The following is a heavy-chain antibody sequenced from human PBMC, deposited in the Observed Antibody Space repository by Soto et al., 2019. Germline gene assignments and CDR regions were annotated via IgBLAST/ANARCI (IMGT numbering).Heavy chain of an antibody. Sequence: GGSLRLSCAASGFTFDDYAMHWVRQAPGKGLEWVSGISWNSGSIGYADSVKGRFTISRDNAKNSLYLQMNSLRAEDTALYYCAKDRFRIAVAAMGFDYWGQGTLVTVSS. V-gene: IGHV3-9*01. CDR3: AKDRFRIAVAAMGFDY. J-gene: IGHJ4*02. CDR1: GFTFDDYA. D-gene: IGHD6-19*01. CDR2: ISWNSGSI.